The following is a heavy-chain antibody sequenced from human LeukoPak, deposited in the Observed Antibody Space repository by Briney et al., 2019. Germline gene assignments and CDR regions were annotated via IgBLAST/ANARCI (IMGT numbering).Heavy chain of an antibody. Sequence: SVKVSCKASGGTFSRYAISWVRQAPGQGLEWMRGIIPIFGTANYAQKFQGRVTITADESTSTAYMELSSLRSEDTAVYYCARDSGRGVAGNLDYWGQGTLVTVSS. CDR3: ARDSGRGVAGNLDY. CDR1: GGTFSRYA. CDR2: IIPIFGTA. D-gene: IGHD6-19*01. V-gene: IGHV1-69*13. J-gene: IGHJ4*02.